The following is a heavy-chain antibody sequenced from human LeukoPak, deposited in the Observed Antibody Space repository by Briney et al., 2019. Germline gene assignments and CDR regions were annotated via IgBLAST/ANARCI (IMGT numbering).Heavy chain of an antibody. CDR3: AKAEAAAGYQHPYNWFDP. CDR2: ITSSATYI. V-gene: IGHV3-21*04. D-gene: IGHD6-13*01. J-gene: IGHJ5*02. CDR1: GFTFSSYN. Sequence: GGSLRLSCAASGFTFSSYNMNWVRQAPGKAMEWVSSITSSATYIFYADSVKGRFTISRDNSKNTLYLQMNSLRAEDTAVYYCAKAEAAAGYQHPYNWFDPWGQGTLVTVSS.